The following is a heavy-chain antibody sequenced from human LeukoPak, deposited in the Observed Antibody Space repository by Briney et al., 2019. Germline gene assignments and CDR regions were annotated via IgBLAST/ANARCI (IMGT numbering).Heavy chain of an antibody. CDR1: GFTFSSYE. Sequence: PGGSLRLSCAASGFTFSSYEMNWVHQAPGKGLEWVSYISDSGSTKYYADSVKGRFTISRDNAKNSVYLQMKSLRAEDTAVYYCVREGYYDSSGYLGVFDYWGQGTLVTVSS. CDR2: ISDSGSTK. CDR3: VREGYYDSSGYLGVFDY. J-gene: IGHJ4*02. V-gene: IGHV3-48*03. D-gene: IGHD3-22*01.